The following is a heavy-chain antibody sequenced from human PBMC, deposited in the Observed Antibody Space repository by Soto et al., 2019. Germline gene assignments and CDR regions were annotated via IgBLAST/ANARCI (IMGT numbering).Heavy chain of an antibody. CDR3: ASIRREDYYGSGSSPHYYYYYYMDV. CDR1: GGSISSGGYY. Sequence: SETLSLTCTVSGGSISSGGYYWSWIRQHPGKGLEWIGYIYYSGSTYYNPSLKSRVTISVDTSKNQFSLKLSSVTAADTAVYYCASIRREDYYGSGSSPHYYYYYYMDVWGKGTTVTVSS. J-gene: IGHJ6*03. CDR2: IYYSGST. D-gene: IGHD3-10*01. V-gene: IGHV4-31*03.